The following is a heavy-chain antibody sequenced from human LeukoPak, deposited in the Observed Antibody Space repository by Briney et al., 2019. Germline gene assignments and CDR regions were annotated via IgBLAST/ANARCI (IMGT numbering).Heavy chain of an antibody. CDR3: ATDSSCVGDCYSLGY. D-gene: IGHD2-21*02. CDR2: FDPEDGET. CDR1: GGTFSSYA. V-gene: IGHV1-24*01. Sequence: ASVKVSCKASGGTFSSYAISWVRQAPGQGLEWMGGFDPEDGETIYAQKFQGRVTMTEDTSTDTAYMELSSLRSEDTAVCYCATDSSCVGDCYSLGYWGQGTLVTVSS. J-gene: IGHJ4*02.